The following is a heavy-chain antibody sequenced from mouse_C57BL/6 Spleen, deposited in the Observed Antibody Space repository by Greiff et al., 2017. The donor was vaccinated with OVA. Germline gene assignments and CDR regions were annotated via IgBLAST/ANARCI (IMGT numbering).Heavy chain of an antibody. CDR3: ARSLYYYGSSSGYFDV. CDR1: GYSFTSYY. J-gene: IGHJ1*03. CDR2: IYPGSGNT. Sequence: VMLVESGPELVKPGASVKISCKASGYSFTSYYIHWVKQRPGQGLEWIGWIYPGSGNTKYNEKFKGKATLTADTSSSTAYMQLSSLTSEDSAVYYCARSLYYYGSSSGYFDVWGTGTTVTVSS. V-gene: IGHV1-66*01. D-gene: IGHD1-1*01.